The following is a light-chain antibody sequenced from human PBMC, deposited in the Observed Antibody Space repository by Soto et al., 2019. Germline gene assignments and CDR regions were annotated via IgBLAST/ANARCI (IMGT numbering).Light chain of an antibody. Sequence: DFVMTQSPLSLPVTLGQPSSISCRSNQSLVHSDGIAYFSWFQQRPGRSPRRLIYKVSNRDSGVPARCRGSGSGTDFALKISRVEAEDVGVYYCMQGTHWPITFGQGTRLEIK. CDR1: QSLVHSDGIAY. J-gene: IGKJ5*01. V-gene: IGKV2-30*02. CDR3: MQGTHWPIT. CDR2: KVS.